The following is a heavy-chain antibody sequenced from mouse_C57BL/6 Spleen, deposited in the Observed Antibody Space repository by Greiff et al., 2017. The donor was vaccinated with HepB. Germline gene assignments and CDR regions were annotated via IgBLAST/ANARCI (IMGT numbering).Heavy chain of an antibody. CDR3: AITTVEADY. CDR1: GYTFTSYW. J-gene: IGHJ2*01. CDR2: IDPSDSYT. Sequence: VQLQQSGAELVRPGTSVKLSCKASGYTFTSYWMHWVKQRPGQGLEWIGVIDPSDSYTNYNQKFKGKATLTVDTSSSTAYMQLSSLTSEDSAVYYCAITTVEADYWGQGTTLTVAS. V-gene: IGHV1-59*01. D-gene: IGHD1-1*01.